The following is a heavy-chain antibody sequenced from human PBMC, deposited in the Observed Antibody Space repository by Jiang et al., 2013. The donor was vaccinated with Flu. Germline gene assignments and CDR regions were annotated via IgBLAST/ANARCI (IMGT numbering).Heavy chain of an antibody. CDR2: VYWDDDN. D-gene: IGHD1-1*01. CDR3: AHRRGDKTGTYGDFDY. Sequence: SGVGVGWIRQPPGKALEWLALVYWDDDNRYSPSLKTRLTVTKDTSKNQVVLTMTNMDPVDTATYYCAHRRGDKTGTYGDFDYWGQGTLVTASS. CDR1: SGVG. V-gene: IGHV2-5*02. J-gene: IGHJ4*02.